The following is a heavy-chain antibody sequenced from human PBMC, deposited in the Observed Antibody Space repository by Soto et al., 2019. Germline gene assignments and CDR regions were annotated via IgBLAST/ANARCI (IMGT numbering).Heavy chain of an antibody. CDR1: GGSISSGGYY. J-gene: IGHJ4*02. V-gene: IGHV4-31*03. Sequence: QVQLQESGPGLVKPSQTLSLTCTVSGGSISSGGYYWSWIRQHPGKGLEWIGYIYYSGSTYYNPSLNSRVTISVDTSKNQFSLKLSSVTAADTAVYYCAAITHPATATPYYFDYWGQGTLVTVSS. CDR3: AAITHPATATPYYFDY. D-gene: IGHD2-2*02. CDR2: IYYSGST.